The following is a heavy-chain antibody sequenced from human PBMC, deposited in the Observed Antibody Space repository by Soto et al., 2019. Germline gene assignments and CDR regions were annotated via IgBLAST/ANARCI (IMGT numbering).Heavy chain of an antibody. CDR2: IKSKIDGGTT. V-gene: IGHV3-15*07. CDR1: GFTFTTAW. Sequence: GGSLRLSCAASGFTFTTAWINWVRQAPGKGLEWVGRIKSKIDGGTTDFAAPVKGRFAIPRDDSRNMVYFQMNSLEIEDTAVYFFPKDPIFIRNLVGLDYWGLGTRLTVPS. CDR3: PKDPIFIRNLVGLDY. D-gene: IGHD3-3*02. J-gene: IGHJ4*02.